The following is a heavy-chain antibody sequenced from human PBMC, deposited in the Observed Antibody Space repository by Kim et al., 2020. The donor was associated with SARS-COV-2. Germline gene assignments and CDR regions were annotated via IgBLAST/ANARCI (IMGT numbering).Heavy chain of an antibody. CDR1: GGSITNYY. V-gene: IGHV4-4*07. J-gene: IGHJ6*02. D-gene: IGHD6-19*01. Sequence: SETLSLTCTVSGGSITNYYWSWIRQPAGKGLEWIGRSYTTGSPNYNPSLRSRATMSVDTSKNEFSLKLRSVTAADTAVYYCARGQFYTSGWGKDVWGQGTTVTVSS. CDR3: ARGQFYTSGWGKDV. CDR2: SYTTGSP.